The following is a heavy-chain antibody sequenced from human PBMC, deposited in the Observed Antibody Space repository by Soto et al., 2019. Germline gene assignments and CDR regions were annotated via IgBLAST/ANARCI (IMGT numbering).Heavy chain of an antibody. CDR2: IYYSGGT. CDR3: TREQSDDNYFDP. CDR1: GAALSSGGYF. J-gene: IGHJ5*02. V-gene: IGHV4-61*08. D-gene: IGHD6-19*01. Sequence: SETLSLTCTVAGAALSSGGYFYTWFRQPPGKGLEWLGYIYYSGGTNYNPSLKSRVTISLDKSKSQFSLRLISVTAADTAVYYCTREQSDDNYFDPCGQRTLVTVSS.